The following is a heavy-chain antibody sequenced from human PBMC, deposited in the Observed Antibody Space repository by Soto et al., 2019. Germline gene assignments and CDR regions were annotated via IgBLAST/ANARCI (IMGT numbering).Heavy chain of an antibody. CDR2: IFHSGNA. CDR3: ARAHAPTLPFDY. J-gene: IGHJ4*01. V-gene: IGHV4-59*01. CDR1: GGSIRNVY. D-gene: IGHD2-15*01. Sequence: SETLSLTCTVSGGSIRNVYWSWIRRAPGKGLEWIGFIFHSGNAKYNPSLKSRVTISVDTSKNQFSLSLDSVTAADTAVYFCARAHAPTLPFDYWGQGTLVTVSS.